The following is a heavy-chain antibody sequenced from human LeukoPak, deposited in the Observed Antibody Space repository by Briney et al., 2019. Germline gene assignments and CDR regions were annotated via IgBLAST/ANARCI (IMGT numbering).Heavy chain of an antibody. V-gene: IGHV4-61*01. CDR1: GGSVSSGSYY. CDR2: IYYSGST. Sequence: SETLSLTCTVSGGSVSSGSYYWSWIRQPPGTGLEWIGYIYYSGSTNYNPSLKSRVTISVDTSKNQFSLKLSSVTAADTAVYYCARTGGYSYGFPDYWGQGTLVTVSS. CDR3: ARTGGYSYGFPDY. D-gene: IGHD5-18*01. J-gene: IGHJ4*02.